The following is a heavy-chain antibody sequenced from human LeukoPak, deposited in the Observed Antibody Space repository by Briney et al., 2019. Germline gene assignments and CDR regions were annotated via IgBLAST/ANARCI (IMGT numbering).Heavy chain of an antibody. D-gene: IGHD3-22*01. J-gene: IGHJ4*02. Sequence: GSLRLSCAASGFTFSSYGMSWVRQAPGKGLEWVSAISGSGGSTYYADSVKGRFTISRDNSKNTLYLQMNSLRAEDTAVYYCAKSPTYYYDSSGHPLFDYWGQGTLVTVSS. CDR2: ISGSGGST. CDR3: AKSPTYYYDSSGHPLFDY. V-gene: IGHV3-23*01. CDR1: GFTFSSYG.